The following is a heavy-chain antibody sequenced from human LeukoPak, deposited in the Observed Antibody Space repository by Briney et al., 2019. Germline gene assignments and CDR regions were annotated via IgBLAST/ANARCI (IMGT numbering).Heavy chain of an antibody. Sequence: SVKVSCKASGGTFSSYAISWVRQAPGQGLEWMGGIIPIFGTANYAQKFQGRVTITADESTSTAYMALSSLRSEDTAVYYCAIVVVPAAILGGGYYYYYMDVWGKGTTVTVSS. CDR1: GGTFSSYA. CDR3: AIVVVPAAILGGGYYYYYMDV. V-gene: IGHV1-69*13. CDR2: IIPIFGTA. J-gene: IGHJ6*03. D-gene: IGHD2-2*02.